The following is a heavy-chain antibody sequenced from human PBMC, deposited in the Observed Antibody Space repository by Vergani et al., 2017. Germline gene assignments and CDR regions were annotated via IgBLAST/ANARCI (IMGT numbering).Heavy chain of an antibody. CDR2: TIPILGIA. V-gene: IGHV1-69*02. CDR1: GGTFSSYT. J-gene: IGHJ6*03. Sequence: QVQLVQSGAEVKKPGSSVKASCKASGGTFSSYTISWVRQAPGQGLEWMGRTIPILGIANYAQKFQGRSTITADKSTSTADMELSSLRSEDTAVYYCASYDFLEGGYDYDRDVWGKGP. D-gene: IGHD3-3*01. CDR3: ASYDFLEGGYDYDRDV.